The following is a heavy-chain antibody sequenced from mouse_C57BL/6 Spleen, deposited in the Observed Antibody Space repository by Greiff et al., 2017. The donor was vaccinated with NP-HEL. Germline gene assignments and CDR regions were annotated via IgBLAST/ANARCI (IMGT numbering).Heavy chain of an antibody. D-gene: IGHD4-1*01. Sequence: EVKLVESGGGLVKPGGSLKLSCAASGFTFSSYAMSWVRQTPEKRLEWVATISDGGSYTYYPDNVKGRFTISSDNAKNNQYLQMSHLKSEDTAMYYGARERVNWDWYFDVWGTGTTVTVSS. CDR1: GFTFSSYA. CDR3: ARERVNWDWYFDV. V-gene: IGHV5-4*01. CDR2: ISDGGSYT. J-gene: IGHJ1*03.